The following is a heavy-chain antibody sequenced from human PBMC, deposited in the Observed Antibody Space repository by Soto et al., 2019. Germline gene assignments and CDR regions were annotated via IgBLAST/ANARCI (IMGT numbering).Heavy chain of an antibody. Sequence: KPSETLSLTCSVSGGSVSNKTYYWSWIRQPPGKRLEWIGCVYYSGTTNYNPSLKSRVTISVDLSKNQFSLRLSSVTTADTALYYCARTTAVPNTLRSRYFFDYWGQGTLVTVSS. CDR3: ARTTAVPNTLRSRYFFDY. J-gene: IGHJ4*02. D-gene: IGHD4-17*01. V-gene: IGHV4-61*01. CDR2: VYYSGTT. CDR1: GGSVSNKTYY.